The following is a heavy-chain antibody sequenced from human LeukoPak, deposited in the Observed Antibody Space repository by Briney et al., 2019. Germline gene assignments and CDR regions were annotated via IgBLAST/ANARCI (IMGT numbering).Heavy chain of an antibody. CDR2: INPRGGST. Sequence: ASVKVSCKASGYTFTGYYMHWMRQAPGQGPEWMGIINPRGGSTDYSQKFQDRVTMTSDTSTSTVYMELRSLKSEDTAVYFCARVGVAAATADYWGQGTLVTVSS. CDR1: GYTFTGYY. D-gene: IGHD6-25*01. CDR3: ARVGVAAATADY. J-gene: IGHJ4*02. V-gene: IGHV1-46*01.